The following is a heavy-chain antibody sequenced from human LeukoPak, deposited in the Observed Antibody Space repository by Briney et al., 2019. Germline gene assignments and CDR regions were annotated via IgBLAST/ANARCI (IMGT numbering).Heavy chain of an antibody. CDR2: IKQDGSEK. CDR1: GFPFNAYW. D-gene: IGHD3/OR15-3a*01. CDR3: ATSYDMGWLIGY. V-gene: IGHV3-7*03. Sequence: GGSLRLSCAASGFPFNAYWMTWVRQAPGKGLEWVANIKQDGSEKFYVASVKGRFTIPRDNGKSSLYLQMNSLRAEDTALYYCATSYDMGWLIGYWGQGTLVTVSS. J-gene: IGHJ4*02.